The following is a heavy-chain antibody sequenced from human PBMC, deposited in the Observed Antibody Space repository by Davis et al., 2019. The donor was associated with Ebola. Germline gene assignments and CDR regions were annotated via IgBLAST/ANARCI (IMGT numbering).Heavy chain of an antibody. CDR2: ISSSSSYI. Sequence: GESLKISCAASGFTFSSYSMNWVRQAPGKGLEWVSSISSSSSYIYYTDSVKGRFTISRENAKNSLNLQMNSLRVEDTAVYYCVVRDERALGYWGQGTLVTVSS. D-gene: IGHD2-8*01. CDR1: GFTFSSYS. V-gene: IGHV3-21*01. CDR3: VVRDERALGY. J-gene: IGHJ4*02.